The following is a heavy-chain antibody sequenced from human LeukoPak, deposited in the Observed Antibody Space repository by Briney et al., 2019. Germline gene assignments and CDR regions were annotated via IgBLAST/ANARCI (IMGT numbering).Heavy chain of an antibody. V-gene: IGHV3-74*01. CDR1: GFSLSSYW. D-gene: IGHD6-19*01. J-gene: IGHJ4*02. CDR3: ARDGQWLVRSPLDY. Sequence: GGSLRLSCAASGFSLSSYWMHWVRQAPGKGLVWVSRINSDGSSTSYADSVKGRFTISRDNAKNTLYLQMNSLRAEDTAVYYCARDGQWLVRSPLDYWGQGTLVTVSS. CDR2: INSDGSST.